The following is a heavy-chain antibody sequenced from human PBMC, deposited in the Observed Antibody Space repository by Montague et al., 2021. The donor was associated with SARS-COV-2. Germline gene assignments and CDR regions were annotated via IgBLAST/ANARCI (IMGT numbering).Heavy chain of an antibody. CDR3: AREVGGWYAWRPDS. D-gene: IGHD3-10*01. Sequence: TLSLTCTVSGGSISSGDYYWSWIRQPPGKGLEWIGRMYTRGSTNYNPSLKSRVTISADTTKNQLSLTLSSMTAADTAVYYCAREVGGWYAWRPDSWGQGTLVTVSS. J-gene: IGHJ4*02. CDR2: MYTRGST. CDR1: GGSISSGDYY. V-gene: IGHV4-61*02.